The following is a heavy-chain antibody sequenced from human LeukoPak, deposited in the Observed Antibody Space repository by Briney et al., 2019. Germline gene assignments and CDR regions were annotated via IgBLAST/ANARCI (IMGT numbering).Heavy chain of an antibody. CDR1: GGSISRYY. CDR3: ARHPQVPPRHRYFDL. Sequence: PSETLSLTCSVSGGSISRYYWSWIRQPPARGLDWIGFIADSDSTNYNPPLRSRVTISLDTSKKQFSLKLNSVTAADTAVYYCARHPQVPPRHRYFDLWGRGTLVTVSS. J-gene: IGHJ2*01. CDR2: IADSDST. D-gene: IGHD4/OR15-4a*01. V-gene: IGHV4-59*08.